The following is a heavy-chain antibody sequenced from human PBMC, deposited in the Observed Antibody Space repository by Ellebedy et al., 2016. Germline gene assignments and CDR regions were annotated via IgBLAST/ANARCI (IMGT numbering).Heavy chain of an antibody. V-gene: IGHV3-7*01. CDR3: ARAKGLEI. J-gene: IGHJ3*02. Sequence: GGSLRLXXAASGFTFSSYWMTWVRQAPGKGLEWVVSINEDGRERYYVDSVKGRFTISRDNTKNSLHLQMNSLRAEDTAMYYCARAKGLEIWGQGTMVTVSS. CDR1: GFTFSSYW. CDR2: INEDGRER.